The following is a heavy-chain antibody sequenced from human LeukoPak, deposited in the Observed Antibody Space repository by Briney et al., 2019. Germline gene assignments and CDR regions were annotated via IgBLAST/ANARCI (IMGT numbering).Heavy chain of an antibody. CDR2: ISGSGGST. CDR1: GFTFSSYA. J-gene: IGHJ4*02. CDR3: AKPNSGYDH. V-gene: IGHV3-23*01. Sequence: PGRSLRLSCAASGFTFSSYAMNWVRQAPGKGLEWVSAISGSGGSTYYADSVKGRFTISRDNSKSTLYLQMDSLRAEDTAIYYCAKPNSGYDHWGQGTLVTVSS. D-gene: IGHD5-12*01.